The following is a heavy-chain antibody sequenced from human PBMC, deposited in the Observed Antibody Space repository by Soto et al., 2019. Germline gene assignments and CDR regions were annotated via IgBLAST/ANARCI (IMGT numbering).Heavy chain of an antibody. CDR2: TRNKADSFTT. Sequence: EVQLVESGGGLVRPGGSLRLSCAASGFSFSDHYMDWVRQAPGKGLEWVGRTRNKADSFTTEYAPSLKGRFTIARDDSEDSLYLQRTSLKAEDTALYYCVTLIPSSKGSGFDPWGQGTLVTVSP. CDR3: VTLIPSSKGSGFDP. D-gene: IGHD6-13*01. J-gene: IGHJ5*02. CDR1: GFSFSDHY. V-gene: IGHV3-72*01.